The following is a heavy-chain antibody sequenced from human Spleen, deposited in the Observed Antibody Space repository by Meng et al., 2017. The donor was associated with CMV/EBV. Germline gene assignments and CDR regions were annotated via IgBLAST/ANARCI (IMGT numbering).Heavy chain of an antibody. V-gene: IGHV4-34*01. J-gene: IGHJ4*02. CDR2: INHSGST. CDR1: GGSFSGYY. Sequence: CAVDGGSFSGYYWRWIRQPTGKGLEWIGEINHSGSTNYNPSIKSRVTISVDTSKNQFSLKLSSVTAADTAVYYCARARFRTRSTFDYWGQGTLVTVSS. CDR3: ARARFRTRSTFDY. D-gene: IGHD3-3*01.